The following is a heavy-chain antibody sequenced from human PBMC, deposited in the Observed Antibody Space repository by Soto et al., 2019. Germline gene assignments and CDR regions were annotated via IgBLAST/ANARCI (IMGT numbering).Heavy chain of an antibody. D-gene: IGHD1-20*01. J-gene: IGHJ4*02. CDR3: VRRRDNWKFSDY. V-gene: IGHV3-23*01. CDR1: GFTFSSYA. Sequence: EVQLLESGGGLVQPGGSLRLSCAASGFTFSSYAMSWVRQAPGKGLGWLSTMNGSGGVTFYADSVKGRFTISRDNARNMMFLQLNTLRAEDTAVYFCVRRRDNWKFSDYWGQGTLVTVSS. CDR2: MNGSGGVT.